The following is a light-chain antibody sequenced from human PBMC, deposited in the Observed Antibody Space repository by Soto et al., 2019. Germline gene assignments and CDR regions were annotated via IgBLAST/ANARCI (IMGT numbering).Light chain of an antibody. CDR2: DAS. CDR1: QSVSSNY. J-gene: IGKJ1*01. V-gene: IGKV3-20*01. Sequence: EIVLTQSPGTLSLSPGERATLSCRASQSVSSNYLAWYQQTPGQAPRLLIYDASTRATGIPDRFSGSGSGTDVTLTISRLEPEDFAVYYCQQYGSSPRTFGQGTKVEIK. CDR3: QQYGSSPRT.